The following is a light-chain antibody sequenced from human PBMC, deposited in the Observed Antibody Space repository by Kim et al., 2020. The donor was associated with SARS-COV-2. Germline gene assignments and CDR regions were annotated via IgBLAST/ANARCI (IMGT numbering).Light chain of an antibody. CDR2: DVT. CDR3: CSYAGSDTFV. V-gene: IGLV2-11*01. J-gene: IGLJ1*01. CDR1: SSDVGAYTY. Sequence: GQSATISCTGTSSDVGAYTYVSWYQHHPGKVPKLMIYDVTRRPSGVPDRFSGSKSGNTASLTISGLQTEDEADYYCCSYAGSDTFVFGTGTKVTVL.